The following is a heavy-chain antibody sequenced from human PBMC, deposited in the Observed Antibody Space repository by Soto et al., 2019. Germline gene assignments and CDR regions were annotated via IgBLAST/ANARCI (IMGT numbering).Heavy chain of an antibody. J-gene: IGHJ6*03. CDR3: ARGDCSGSTCYLGYDYMDV. CDR2: IYYSGST. CDR1: GGSISSYY. D-gene: IGHD2-15*01. Sequence: QVQLQESGPGLVKPSETLSLTCTVSGGSISSYYWSWIRQPPGKGLEWLGYIYYSGSTHYNTSLKRRVTLSVDTYKNQFSLKLSSVAAADTAFYYCARGDCSGSTCYLGYDYMDVWGKGTTVTVSS. V-gene: IGHV4-59*12.